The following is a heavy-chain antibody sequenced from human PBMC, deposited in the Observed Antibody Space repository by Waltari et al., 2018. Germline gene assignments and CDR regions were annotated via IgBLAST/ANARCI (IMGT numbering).Heavy chain of an antibody. D-gene: IGHD3-22*01. V-gene: IGHV3-30-3*01. CDR2: ISFDGSTK. CDR3: ASLSSSGYYYSDY. CDR1: CFPLMISV. J-gene: IGHJ4*02. Sequence: QVQLVESGGGVVQPGRSLSLSCAASCFPLMISVMPWVRQAPGKGLEWVSLISFDGSTKDYADSVKGRFTISRDDSENTLYLQMNSLRAEDTAVYYCASLSSSGYYYSDYWGQGTLVTVSS.